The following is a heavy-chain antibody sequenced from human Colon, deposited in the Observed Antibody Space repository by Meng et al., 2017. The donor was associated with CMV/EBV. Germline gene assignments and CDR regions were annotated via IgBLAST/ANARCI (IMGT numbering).Heavy chain of an antibody. CDR2: IYYSGST. CDR3: ARGNSGSPLPYYYYFGMDV. V-gene: IGHV4-39*01. Sequence: SETLSLTCTVSGGSISSSSYYWGWIRQPPGKGLEWIGSIYYSGSTYYNPSLKSRVTISVDTSKNQFSLKLSSVTAADTAVYYCARGNSGSPLPYYYYFGMDVWGQGTTVTVSS. D-gene: IGHD6-6*01. CDR1: GGSISSSSYY. J-gene: IGHJ6*02.